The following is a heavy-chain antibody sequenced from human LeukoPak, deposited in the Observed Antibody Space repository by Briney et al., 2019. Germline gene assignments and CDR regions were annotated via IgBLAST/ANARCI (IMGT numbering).Heavy chain of an antibody. CDR3: TRDLDVDTIFGVVILVGY. Sequence: GALRLSCTASGFTFGDYAMSWFRQAPGKGLEWVGFIRSKAYGGTTEYAASVKGRFTISRDDSKSIAYLQMNSLKTEDTAVYYCTRDLDVDTIFGVVILVGYWGQGTLVTVSS. CDR1: GFTFGDYA. CDR2: IRSKAYGGTT. V-gene: IGHV3-49*03. D-gene: IGHD3-3*01. J-gene: IGHJ4*02.